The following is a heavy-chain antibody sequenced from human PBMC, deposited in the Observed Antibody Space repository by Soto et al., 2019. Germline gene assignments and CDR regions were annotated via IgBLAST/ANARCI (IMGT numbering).Heavy chain of an antibody. V-gene: IGHV3-30*18. CDR2: ISYDGSNK. D-gene: IGHD3-3*01. J-gene: IGHJ6*03. CDR1: GFTFSSYG. CDR3: AKNRRRFLEWLLDYMDV. Sequence: PGGSLRLSCAASGFTFSSYGMHWVRQAPGKGLEWVAVISYDGSNKYYADSVKGRSTISRDNSKNTLYLQMNSLRAEDTAVYYCAKNRRRFLEWLLDYMDVWGKGTTVTVSS.